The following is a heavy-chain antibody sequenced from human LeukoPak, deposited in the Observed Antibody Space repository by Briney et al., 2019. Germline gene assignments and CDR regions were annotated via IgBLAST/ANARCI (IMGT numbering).Heavy chain of an antibody. Sequence: TLSLTCTVSGGSISSGGYYWSWIRQPPGKGLEWIGYIYHSGSTYYNPSLKSRVTISVDRSKNQFSLKLSSVTAADTAVYYCARERRPVVVVPAAHDAFDIWGQGTMVTVSS. CDR1: GGSISSGGYY. CDR2: IYHSGST. D-gene: IGHD2-2*01. CDR3: ARERRPVVVVPAAHDAFDI. J-gene: IGHJ3*02. V-gene: IGHV4-30-2*01.